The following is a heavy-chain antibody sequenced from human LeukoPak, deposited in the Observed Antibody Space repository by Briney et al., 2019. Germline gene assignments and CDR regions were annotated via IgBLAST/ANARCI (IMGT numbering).Heavy chain of an antibody. D-gene: IGHD6-19*01. V-gene: IGHV4-39*01. J-gene: IGHJ4*02. CDR1: GGSISSSSYY. Sequence: SETLSLTCTVSGGSISSSSYYWGWIRQPPGKGLEWIGTIYYSGSTYYNPSLKSRVTISVDTSKNQFSLKLSSVSAADTAVYYCARHALAVAGTSGSFDYWGQGTLATVSS. CDR3: ARHALAVAGTSGSFDY. CDR2: IYYSGST.